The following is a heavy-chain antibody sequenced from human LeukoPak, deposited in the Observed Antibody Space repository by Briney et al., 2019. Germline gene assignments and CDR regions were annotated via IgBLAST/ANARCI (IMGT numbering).Heavy chain of an antibody. Sequence: GGALRLSCAASGFTFSSYWMSWVRQAPGEGLEWVANIKQGGSEKYYVDSVKGRCTISRDNAKNTLSLQMSSLRAEDTAMYYCARYRGSDFVYFDYWGQGTLVTVSS. CDR2: IKQGGSEK. CDR1: GFTFSSYW. V-gene: IGHV3-7*01. J-gene: IGHJ4*02. CDR3: ARYRGSDFVYFDY. D-gene: IGHD1-26*01.